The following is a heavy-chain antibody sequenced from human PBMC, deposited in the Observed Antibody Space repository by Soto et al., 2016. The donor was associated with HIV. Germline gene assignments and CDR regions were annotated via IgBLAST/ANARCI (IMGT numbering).Heavy chain of an antibody. V-gene: IGHV3-9*03. Sequence: EVQLVESGGGLVQPGRSLRLSCAASGFTFDDYAMHWVRQAPGKGLEWVSGISWNSDSIGYADSVKGRSTISRDNAKNSLYLQMNSLRTEDMALYYCAKGDYGDYRPSYFDYWGQGTLVTVSS. D-gene: IGHD4-17*01. CDR3: AKGDYGDYRPSYFDY. CDR1: GFTFDDYA. J-gene: IGHJ4*02. CDR2: ISWNSDSI.